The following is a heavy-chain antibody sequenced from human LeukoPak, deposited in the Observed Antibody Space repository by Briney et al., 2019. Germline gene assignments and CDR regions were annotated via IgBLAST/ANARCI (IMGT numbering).Heavy chain of an antibody. CDR3: ARDLIGSVAGTYFYYGMDV. CDR2: IYYSGST. D-gene: IGHD6-19*01. CDR1: GGSISSYY. V-gene: IGHV4-59*01. J-gene: IGHJ6*02. Sequence: SETLSLTCTVSGGSISSYYWSWIRQPPGKGLEWIGYIYYSGSTNYNPSLKSRVTISVDTSKTQFSLKLSSVTAADTAVYYCARDLIGSVAGTYFYYGMDVWGQGTTVTVSS.